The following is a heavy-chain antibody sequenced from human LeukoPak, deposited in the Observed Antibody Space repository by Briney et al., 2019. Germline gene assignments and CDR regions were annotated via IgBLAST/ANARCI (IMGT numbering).Heavy chain of an antibody. J-gene: IGHJ5*02. Sequence: GGSLRLSCAASGFTFSSNHMSWVRQASGKGLEWVSVIYSGGNTYYTDSVKGRFTVSRDNSKNTLYLQMNSLRAEDTAVYYCVRDLTWGQGTLVTVSS. CDR2: IYSGGNT. CDR3: VRDLT. V-gene: IGHV3-53*01. CDR1: GFTFSSNH.